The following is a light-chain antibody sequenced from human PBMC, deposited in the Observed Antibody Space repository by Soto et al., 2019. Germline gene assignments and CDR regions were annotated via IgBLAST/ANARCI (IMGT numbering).Light chain of an antibody. CDR1: QNININ. Sequence: EIVMTQSPLTLSVSPGERATLSCRASQNININLAWYQQRPGQAPRLLIYGASTRATGIPARFSGSGSGTEFTLTISSLQSEDFAVYYCQQYNNWQWTFGQGTKVEIK. J-gene: IGKJ1*01. CDR3: QQYNNWQWT. V-gene: IGKV3-15*01. CDR2: GAS.